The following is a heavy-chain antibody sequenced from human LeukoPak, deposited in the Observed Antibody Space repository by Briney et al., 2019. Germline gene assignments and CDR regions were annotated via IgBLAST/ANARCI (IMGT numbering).Heavy chain of an antibody. V-gene: IGHV4-61*01. CDR2: IYYSGST. CDR3: ARAGAKYYYDTSGYYSTAFDI. D-gene: IGHD3-22*01. J-gene: IGHJ3*02. Sequence: PSETLSLTCTVSGGSVSSGSYYWSWIRQPPGKGLEWIGYIYYSGSTNYNPSLKSRVTISVDTSKNQFSLKLSSVTAAHTAVYYCARAGAKYYYDTSGYYSTAFDIWGQGTMVTVSS. CDR1: GGSVSSGSYY.